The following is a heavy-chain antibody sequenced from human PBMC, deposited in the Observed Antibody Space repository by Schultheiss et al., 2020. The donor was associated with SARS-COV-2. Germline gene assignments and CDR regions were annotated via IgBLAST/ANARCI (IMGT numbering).Heavy chain of an antibody. V-gene: IGHV1-18*01. D-gene: IGHD2-15*01. CDR3: ARERGDIVVAYYYYGMDV. J-gene: IGHJ6*02. Sequence: ASVKVSCKASGYTFTSYGISWVRQAPGQGLEWMGWISAYNGNTNYAQKLQGRVTMTTDTSTSTAYMELRSLRSDDTAVYYCARERGDIVVAYYYYGMDVWGQGTTVTVSS. CDR2: ISAYNGNT. CDR1: GYTFTSYG.